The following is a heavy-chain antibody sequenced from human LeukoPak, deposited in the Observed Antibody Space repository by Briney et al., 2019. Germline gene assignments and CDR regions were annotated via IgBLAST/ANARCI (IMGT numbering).Heavy chain of an antibody. Sequence: GESLKISCKGSGYSFTSYWIGWVRQMPGKGLEWMRIIYPGDSDTRYSPSFQGQVTISADKSISTAYLQWSSLKASDTAMYYCAGATIGSLYAFDIWGQGTMVTVSS. CDR3: AGATIGSLYAFDI. J-gene: IGHJ3*02. CDR1: GYSFTSYW. CDR2: IYPGDSDT. D-gene: IGHD3-10*01. V-gene: IGHV5-51*01.